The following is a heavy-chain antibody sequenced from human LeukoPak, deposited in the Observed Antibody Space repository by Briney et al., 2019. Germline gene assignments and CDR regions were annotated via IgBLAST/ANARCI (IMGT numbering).Heavy chain of an antibody. V-gene: IGHV3-20*04. CDR2: INWNGGST. D-gene: IGHD3-10*01. J-gene: IGHJ4*02. Sequence: GGSLRLSCAASGFTFDDYGMSWVRQAPGKGLEWVSGINWNGGSTGYADSVKGRFTISRDNAKNSLYLQMNSLRAEDTALYYCARSGPDPAHTLVDYWGQGTLVTVSS. CDR3: ARSGPDPAHTLVDY. CDR1: GFTFDDYG.